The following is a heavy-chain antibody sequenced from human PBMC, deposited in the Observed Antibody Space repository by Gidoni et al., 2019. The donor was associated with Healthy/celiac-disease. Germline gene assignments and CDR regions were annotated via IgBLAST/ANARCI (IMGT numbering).Heavy chain of an antibody. CDR2: ISSSSSTI. CDR1: GGTFSDYY. J-gene: IGHJ4*02. CDR3: ARDLGRRYSSSCFDY. V-gene: IGHV3-11*01. D-gene: IGHD6-13*01. Sequence: QVQRVEAGGCWVKSGGSLTHSCDAAGGTFSDYYMSWIRQAPGQGLECVSYISSSSSTIYYAGSVKCRFTISMNNDKNSKYLQMNSLRAEDTAVSYCARDLGRRYSSSCFDYWGQGTLVTVSS.